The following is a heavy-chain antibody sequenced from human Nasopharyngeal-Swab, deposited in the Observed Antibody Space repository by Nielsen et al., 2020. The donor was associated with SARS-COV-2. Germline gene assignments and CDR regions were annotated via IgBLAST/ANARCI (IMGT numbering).Heavy chain of an antibody. Sequence: GESLKISCAASGFIFSSYSMNWVRQAPGKGLEWVSYISSSSSTIYYADSVKGRFTISRDNAKTSLFLQMNSLRAEDTALYYCARGGKLGAFDIWGQGTMVTVSS. CDR2: ISSSSSTI. J-gene: IGHJ3*02. CDR3: ARGGKLGAFDI. D-gene: IGHD3-16*01. CDR1: GFIFSSYS. V-gene: IGHV3-48*04.